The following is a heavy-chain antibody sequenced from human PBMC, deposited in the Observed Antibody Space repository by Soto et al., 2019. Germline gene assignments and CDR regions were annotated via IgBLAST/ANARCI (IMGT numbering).Heavy chain of an antibody. J-gene: IGHJ4*02. V-gene: IGHV2-5*02. CDR1: GFSISDSRVG. CDR2: TYWDDDH. CDR3: AHRRGGYNWDDGYFDY. D-gene: IGHD1-20*01. Sequence: QITLEESGPSLVRPTQTLTLTCSFSGFSISDSRVGVGWIRQPPGKALEWLAFTYWDDDHRFNPSLRSRLTVAKDAAKSLVLLLMTNMDPVDTATYFCAHRRGGYNWDDGYFDYWGQGILVTVSS.